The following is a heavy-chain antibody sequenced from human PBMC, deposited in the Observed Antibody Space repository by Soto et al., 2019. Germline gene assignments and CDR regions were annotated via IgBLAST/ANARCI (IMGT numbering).Heavy chain of an antibody. J-gene: IGHJ4*02. CDR2: ISSSSSYI. CDR3: ARDLYSNSARYFDY. V-gene: IGHV3-21*01. D-gene: IGHD6-6*01. CDR1: GFTFSSYS. Sequence: EVQLVESGGGLVKPGGSLRLSCAASGFTFSSYSMNWVRQARGKGLEWVSSISSSSSYIYYADSVKGRFTISRDNAKNTLYLQMNRLRPEDTAVYYCARDLYSNSARYFDYWGQGTLVTVSS.